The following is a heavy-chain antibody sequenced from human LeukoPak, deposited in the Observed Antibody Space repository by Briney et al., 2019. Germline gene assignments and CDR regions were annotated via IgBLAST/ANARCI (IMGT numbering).Heavy chain of an antibody. Sequence: GGSLRLSCAASGFTFRSYGMHCVRQAPGKGLEWVAVISYDGTNKYYGDSVKGRFTISRDNSKNTLYLQMNSLRAEDTAVYYCAKDRYVLRYFDWLPFDYWGQGTLVTVSS. CDR3: AKDRYVLRYFDWLPFDY. CDR2: ISYDGTNK. V-gene: IGHV3-30*18. D-gene: IGHD3-9*01. J-gene: IGHJ4*02. CDR1: GFTFRSYG.